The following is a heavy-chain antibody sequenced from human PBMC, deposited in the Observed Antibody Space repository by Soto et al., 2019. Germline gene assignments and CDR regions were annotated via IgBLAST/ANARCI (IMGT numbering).Heavy chain of an antibody. CDR2: VSGSGGSV. CDR3: SRDIAAAGTPDY. J-gene: IGHJ4*02. Sequence: GGYLRLSCAASGFTFSHYAMNWVRQAPGKGLEGVSFVSGSGGSVYYADSVQGRFTISRDNSKNTLYLQMNSLRAEDTAVYYCSRDIAAAGTPDYWCQGTLVSASS. D-gene: IGHD6-13*01. V-gene: IGHV3-23*01. CDR1: GFTFSHYA.